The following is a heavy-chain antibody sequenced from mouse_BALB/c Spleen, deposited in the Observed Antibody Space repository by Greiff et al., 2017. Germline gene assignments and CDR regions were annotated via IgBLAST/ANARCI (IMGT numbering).Heavy chain of an antibody. CDR1: GFTFSSYT. CDR2: ISSGGSYT. CDR3: TREGDGYSFAY. J-gene: IGHJ3*01. D-gene: IGHD2-3*01. Sequence: EVMLVESGGGLVKPGGSLKLSCAASGFTFSSYTMSWVRQTPEKRLEWVATISSGGSYTYYPDSVKGRFTISRDNAKNTLYLQMSSLKSEDTAMYYCTREGDGYSFAYWGQGTLVTVSA. V-gene: IGHV5-6-4*01.